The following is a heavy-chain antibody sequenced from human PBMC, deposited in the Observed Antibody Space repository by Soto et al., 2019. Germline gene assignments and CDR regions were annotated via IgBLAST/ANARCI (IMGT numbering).Heavy chain of an antibody. CDR3: ARENNVLPGGYFDY. CDR1: GGSISSYY. CDR2: IYYSGST. Sequence: SETLSLTCTVSGGSISSYYWSWIRQPPGKGLEWIGYIYYSGSTNYNPSLKSRVTISVDTSKNQFSLKLSSVTAADTAVYYCARENNVLPGGYFDYWGQGTLVTVSS. D-gene: IGHD3-10*01. V-gene: IGHV4-59*12. J-gene: IGHJ4*02.